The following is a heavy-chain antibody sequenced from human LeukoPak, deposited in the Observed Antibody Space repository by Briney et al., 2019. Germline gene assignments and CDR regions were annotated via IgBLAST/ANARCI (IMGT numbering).Heavy chain of an antibody. J-gene: IGHJ5*02. D-gene: IGHD5-12*01. CDR3: ARDIGYDSFWFDP. CDR1: GYTFTGYY. CDR2: INPNSGGT. V-gene: IGHV1-2*02. Sequence: GASVKVSCKASGYTFTGYYMHWVRQAPGQGLEWMGWINPNSGGTNYAQKFQGRVTMTRDTSISTAYMELSGLRSDDTAVYYCARDIGYDSFWFDPWGQGTLVTVSS.